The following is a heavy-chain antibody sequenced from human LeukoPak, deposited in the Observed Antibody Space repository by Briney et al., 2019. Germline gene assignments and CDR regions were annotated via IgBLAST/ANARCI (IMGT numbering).Heavy chain of an antibody. Sequence: GGSLRLSCAASGFTFSSYAMHWVRQAPGEGLEWVSYISSLSGTIYYADSVKGRFTVSRDNAKNSLYLQMDSLRADDTAVYYCARAAPDLVRYFDWLLSINRTFDYWGQGTLVTVSS. J-gene: IGHJ4*02. V-gene: IGHV3-48*01. CDR1: GFTFSSYA. CDR3: ARAAPDLVRYFDWLLSINRTFDY. D-gene: IGHD3-9*01. CDR2: ISSLSGTI.